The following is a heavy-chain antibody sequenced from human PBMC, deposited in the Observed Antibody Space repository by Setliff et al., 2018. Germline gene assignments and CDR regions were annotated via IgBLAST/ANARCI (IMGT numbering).Heavy chain of an antibody. CDR3: ARDRYYNSWSGTSITAPHDAFDI. Sequence: GASVKVSCKASGYAFTNYYIHWVRQAPGQGLEWMGLINPSGGTTTYAQKFQGRVTMTRDTSTSTVYMEVSSLRSEDTAVYYCARDRYYNSWSGTSITAPHDAFDIWGQGTMVTVSS. J-gene: IGHJ3*02. CDR2: INPSGGTT. D-gene: IGHD3-3*01. V-gene: IGHV1-46*03. CDR1: GYAFTNYY.